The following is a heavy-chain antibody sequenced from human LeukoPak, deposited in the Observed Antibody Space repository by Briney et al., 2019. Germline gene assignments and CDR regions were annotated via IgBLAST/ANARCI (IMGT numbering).Heavy chain of an antibody. D-gene: IGHD1-26*01. CDR1: GFTFRSYW. CDR3: ARDKIVGATHFDY. CDR2: IKQGGSEK. Sequence: GGSLRLSCAGSGFTFRSYWMHWVRQAPGKGLEWVANIKQGGSEKYYVDSVKGRFTISRDNAKNSLYLQMNSLRAEDTAIYYCARDKIVGATHFDYWGQGTLVTVSS. J-gene: IGHJ4*02. V-gene: IGHV3-7*01.